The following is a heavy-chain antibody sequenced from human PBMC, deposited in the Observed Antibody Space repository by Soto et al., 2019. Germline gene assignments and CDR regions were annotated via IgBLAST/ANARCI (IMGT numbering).Heavy chain of an antibody. V-gene: IGHV5-51*01. CDR1: GYGFTSYW. CDR3: ARAVSAGNYYYGMDV. D-gene: IGHD2-21*01. Sequence: GESLKISCKGSGYGFTSYWIGWVRQMPGKGLEWMGIIYPGDSDTRYSPSFQGQVTISADKSISTAYLQWGSLKASDTAMYYCARAVSAGNYYYGMDVWGQGTTVTVSS. J-gene: IGHJ6*02. CDR2: IYPGDSDT.